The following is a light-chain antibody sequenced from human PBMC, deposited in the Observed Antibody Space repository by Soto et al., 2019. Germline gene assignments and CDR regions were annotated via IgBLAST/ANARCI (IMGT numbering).Light chain of an antibody. CDR3: ATWDDSLNGVV. V-gene: IGLV1-44*01. CDR1: SSNIGSNT. J-gene: IGLJ2*01. CDR2: SNS. Sequence: QSVLTQPPSASGTPGQRVTISCSGSSSNIGSNTVNWYQQLPGTAPKLLMYSNSQWPSGVPDRLSGSKSGTSASLAISGLQSEDEADYYCATWDDSLNGVVFGGGTKLTVL.